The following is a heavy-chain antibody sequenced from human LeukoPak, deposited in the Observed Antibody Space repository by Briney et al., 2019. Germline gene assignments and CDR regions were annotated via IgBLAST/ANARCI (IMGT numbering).Heavy chain of an antibody. V-gene: IGHV3-48*03. Sequence: GGSLRLSCAASGFTFSGYEMNWVRQAPGKGLGWVSYISSSGSTIYYADSVKGRFTISRDNAKNSLYLQMNSLRVEDTAVYYCARPFYFDSIDIWGQGTLVTVSS. D-gene: IGHD3-22*01. CDR3: ARPFYFDSIDI. CDR1: GFTFSGYE. CDR2: ISSSGSTI. J-gene: IGHJ4*02.